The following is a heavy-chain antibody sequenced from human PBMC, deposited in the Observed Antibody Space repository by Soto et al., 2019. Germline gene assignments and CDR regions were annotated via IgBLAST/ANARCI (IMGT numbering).Heavy chain of an antibody. CDR2: ISYDGSNK. V-gene: IGHV3-30*18. CDR3: AKAGNYYYYGMDV. J-gene: IGHJ6*02. Sequence: VQLVESGGGVVQPGRSLRLSCAASGFTFSSYGMHWVRQAPGKGLEWVAVISYDGSNKYYADSVKGRFTISRDNSKNTLYLQMNSLRAEDTAVYYCAKAGNYYYYGMDVWGQGTTVTVSS. CDR1: GFTFSSYG.